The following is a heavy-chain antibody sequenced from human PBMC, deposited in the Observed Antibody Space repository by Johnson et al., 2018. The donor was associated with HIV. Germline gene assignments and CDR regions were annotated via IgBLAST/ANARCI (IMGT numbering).Heavy chain of an antibody. CDR3: ARDQSNGWNRGAFDI. J-gene: IGHJ3*02. Sequence: VQLVESGGGLVQPGGSLRLSCAAFGFTVSSNYMSWVRQAPGKGLEWVSVIYSGGSTDHADSVKGRFTISRDNSKNTLYLHMNSLRAEDTAVYYCARDQSNGWNRGAFDIWGQGTVVTVSS. CDR1: GFTVSSNY. CDR2: IYSGGST. D-gene: IGHD6-19*01. V-gene: IGHV3-66*01.